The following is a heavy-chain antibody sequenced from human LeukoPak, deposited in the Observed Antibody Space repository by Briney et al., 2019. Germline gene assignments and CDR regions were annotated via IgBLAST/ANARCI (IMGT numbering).Heavy chain of an antibody. CDR2: IYYSGST. CDR3: ARDRWTTYDFWSGYYPYWYFDL. J-gene: IGHJ2*01. V-gene: IGHV4-30-4*08. D-gene: IGHD3-3*01. Sequence: PSETLSLTCTVSGGSISSGDYYWSWIRQPPGKGLEWIGYIYYSGSTYYNPSLKSRVTISVDTSKNQFSLKLSSVTAADTAVYYCARDRWTTYDFWSGYYPYWYFDLWGRGTLVTVSS. CDR1: GGSISSGDYY.